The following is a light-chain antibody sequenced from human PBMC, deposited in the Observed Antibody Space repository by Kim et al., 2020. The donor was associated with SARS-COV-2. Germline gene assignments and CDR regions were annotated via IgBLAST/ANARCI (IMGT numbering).Light chain of an antibody. CDR3: AAWDDSLNGDVV. CDR1: SSNIGSNT. Sequence: SVLTQPPSASGTPGQRVTISCSGSSSNIGSNTVNWYQQLPGTAPKLLIYSNNQRPSGVPDRFSGSKSGTSASLAISGLQSEDEADYYCAAWDDSLNGDVVFGGGTQLTVL. V-gene: IGLV1-44*01. J-gene: IGLJ2*01. CDR2: SNN.